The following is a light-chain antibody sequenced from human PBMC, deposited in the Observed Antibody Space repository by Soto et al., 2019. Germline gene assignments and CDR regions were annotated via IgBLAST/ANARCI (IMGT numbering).Light chain of an antibody. CDR2: AAS. CDR1: QSISSY. J-gene: IGKJ4*01. Sequence: LPGSVGDLNNTTWRASQSISSYLNWYQQKPGKAPKIMIYAASSLQSGVPSRFSGSGSGTDFTFTISSLQPEDFATYYCQQYDNLLLPLCGGTKVDIK. V-gene: IGKV1-39*01. CDR3: QQYDNLLLP.